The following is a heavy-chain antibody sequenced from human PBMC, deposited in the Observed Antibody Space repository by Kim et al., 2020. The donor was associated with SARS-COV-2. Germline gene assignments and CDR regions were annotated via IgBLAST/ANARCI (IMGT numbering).Heavy chain of an antibody. J-gene: IGHJ2*01. V-gene: IGHV3-23*01. CDR3: AKARGYDTTYWYFYF. CDR2: ISGVAGRRT. CDR1: GFTFSSYA. Sequence: GGSLRLSCAASGFTFSSYAMNWVRQAPGKGLEWVSTISGVAGRRTYYADSVKGRFTISRDNSKNTLYLQMHGLRADDTAVYYCAKARGYDTTYWYFYFWG. D-gene: IGHD5-12*01.